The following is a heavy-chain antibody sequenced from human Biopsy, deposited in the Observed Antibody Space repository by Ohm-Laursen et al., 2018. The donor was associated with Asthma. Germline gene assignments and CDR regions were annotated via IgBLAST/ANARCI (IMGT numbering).Heavy chain of an antibody. V-gene: IGHV4-30-4*01. CDR3: ARHWSGNGWHDIYNWFDP. D-gene: IGHD1-1*01. CDR1: GASIKTDDHY. Sequence: TLSLTCTVSGASIKTDDHYWSWLRQPPGKGLEWFGFIHYSGSTSYNPSLKGGVTISVDTSKNQFSLRLRSVTAADTAAYFCARHWSGNGWHDIYNWFDPWGQGTQVTVSS. CDR2: IHYSGST. J-gene: IGHJ5*01.